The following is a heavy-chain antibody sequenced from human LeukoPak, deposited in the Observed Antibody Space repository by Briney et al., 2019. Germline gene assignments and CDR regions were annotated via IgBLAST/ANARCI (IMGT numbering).Heavy chain of an antibody. CDR3: ARGLYSGSYYLYYYYYYMDV. D-gene: IGHD1-26*01. CDR2: IYYSGST. Sequence: SETLSLTCTVSGGSISSSGYYWGWIRQPPGKGLEWIGSIYYSGSTYYNPSLKSRVTISVDTSKNQFSLKLSSVTAADTAVYYCARGLYSGSYYLYYYYYYMDVWGKGTTVTVSS. J-gene: IGHJ6*03. CDR1: GGSISSSGYY. V-gene: IGHV4-39*01.